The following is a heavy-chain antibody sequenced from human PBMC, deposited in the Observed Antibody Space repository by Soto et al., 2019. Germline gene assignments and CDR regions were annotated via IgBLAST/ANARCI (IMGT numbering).Heavy chain of an antibody. V-gene: IGHV1-69*02. CDR3: AVPIIRSVVVPAAMGRGDAVDI. CDR1: GGTFSSYT. CDR2: IIPIRGIA. J-gene: IGHJ3*02. Sequence: QVQLVQSGAEVKKPGSSVKVSCKASGGTFSSYTISWVRQAPGQGLEWMGRIIPIRGIANYAQKFQGRVTITADNSTSTAYLELSSLRSEDTAVYYCAVPIIRSVVVPAAMGRGDAVDIWGQGTMVTVSS. D-gene: IGHD2-2*01.